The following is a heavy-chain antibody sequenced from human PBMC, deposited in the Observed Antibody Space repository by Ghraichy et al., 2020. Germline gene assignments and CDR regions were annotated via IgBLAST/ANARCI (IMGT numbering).Heavy chain of an antibody. CDR3: AKDHFGGNFYHFDVDF. Sequence: GGSLRLSCAASGFPFTGFAMHWVRQAPGKGLEWVALISYDGHKKYYADSLKGRFTLSRDNSENTLYLQMDSLRAEDTAVYYCAKDHFGGNFYHFDVDFWGQGTLLTVCS. CDR2: ISYDGHKK. CDR1: GFPFTGFA. J-gene: IGHJ4*01. D-gene: IGHD4-23*01. V-gene: IGHV3-30*18.